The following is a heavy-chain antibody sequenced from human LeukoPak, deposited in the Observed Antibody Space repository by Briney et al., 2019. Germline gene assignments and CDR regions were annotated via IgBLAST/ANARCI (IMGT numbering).Heavy chain of an antibody. CDR1: GFTFSSYS. J-gene: IGHJ3*02. CDR2: ISSSSTYI. CDR3: ARDTHCSNTSCYNAFDI. D-gene: IGHD2-2*02. V-gene: IGHV3-21*01. Sequence: GGSLRLSCAASGFTFSSYSMNWVRQAPGKGLEWVSSISSSSTYIYYADSLKGRFTISRDNAKNSLSLQMNSLRAEDTAVYYCARDTHCSNTSCYNAFDIWGQGTMVTVSS.